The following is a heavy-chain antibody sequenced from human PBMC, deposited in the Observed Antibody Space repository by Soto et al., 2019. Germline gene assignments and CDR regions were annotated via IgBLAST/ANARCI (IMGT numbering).Heavy chain of an antibody. CDR3: ARRYGKNAFDI. V-gene: IGHV4-59*01. CDR1: GGSISSYY. J-gene: IGHJ3*02. D-gene: IGHD5-18*01. Sequence: PSETLSLTCTVSGGSISSYYWSWIRQPPGKGLEWIGYIYYSGSTNYNPSLKSRVTISVDTSKNQFSLKLSSVTAADTAMYYCARRYGKNAFDIWGQGTMVTVSS. CDR2: IYYSGST.